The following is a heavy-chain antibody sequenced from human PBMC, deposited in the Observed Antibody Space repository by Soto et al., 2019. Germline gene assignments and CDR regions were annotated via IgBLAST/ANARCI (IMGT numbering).Heavy chain of an antibody. Sequence: SETLSLTCTVSGGSISSYYWSWIRQPPGKGLEWIGYIYYSGSTNYNPSLKSRVTISVDTSKNQFSLKLSSVTAADTAAYYCARQSIAARSWFDPWGQGTLVTVSS. V-gene: IGHV4-59*01. D-gene: IGHD6-6*01. CDR2: IYYSGST. J-gene: IGHJ5*02. CDR1: GGSISSYY. CDR3: ARQSIAARSWFDP.